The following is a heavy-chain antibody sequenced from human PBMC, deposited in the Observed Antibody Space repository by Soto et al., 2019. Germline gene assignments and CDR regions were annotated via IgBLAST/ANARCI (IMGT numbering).Heavy chain of an antibody. J-gene: IGHJ4*01. CDR2: INPNSGGT. CDR1: GCTFTGYY. V-gene: IGHV1-2*04. D-gene: IGHD2-2*01. CDR3: ARGGIVVVPASRPFDY. Sequence: GASVKVSCKASGCTFTGYYMHWVRQAPGQGLEGMGWINPNSGGTNYAQKFQGWVTMTRDTSISTAYMELSRLRSDDTAVYYCARGGIVVVPASRPFDYWGQGTLVTVSS.